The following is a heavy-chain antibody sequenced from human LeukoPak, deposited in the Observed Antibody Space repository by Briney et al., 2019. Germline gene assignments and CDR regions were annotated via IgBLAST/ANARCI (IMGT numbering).Heavy chain of an antibody. CDR1: GGSISSYY. J-gene: IGHJ5*02. CDR2: IYYSGST. D-gene: IGHD3-10*01. V-gene: IGHV4-59*01. Sequence: PSETLSLTCTGSGGSISSYYWSWIRQPPGKGLEWIGYIYYSGSTNYNPSLKSRVTISVDTSKNQFSLKLSSVTAADTAVYYCARYGSGMYNWFDPWGQGTLVTVSS. CDR3: ARYGSGMYNWFDP.